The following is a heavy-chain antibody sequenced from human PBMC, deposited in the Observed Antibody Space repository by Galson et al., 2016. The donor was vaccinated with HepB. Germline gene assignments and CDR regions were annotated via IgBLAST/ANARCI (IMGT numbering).Heavy chain of an antibody. Sequence: SLRLSCAASGFAFSSYAMSWVRQAPGKGLEWVSAISGSGGSTCYADSVKGRFTISRDNSKNTLYLQMNSLRAEDTAVYYCAKRMYSSGWSGGYGMDVWGQGTTVTVSS. CDR3: AKRMYSSGWSGGYGMDV. CDR1: GFAFSSYA. V-gene: IGHV3-23*01. D-gene: IGHD6-19*01. CDR2: ISGSGGST. J-gene: IGHJ6*02.